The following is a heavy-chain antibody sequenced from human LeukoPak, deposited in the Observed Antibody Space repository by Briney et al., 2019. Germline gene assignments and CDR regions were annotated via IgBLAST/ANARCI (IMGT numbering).Heavy chain of an antibody. CDR1: GFTFDDFA. CDR3: ANDIREYSSSPYCDY. D-gene: IGHD6-13*01. J-gene: IGHJ4*02. CDR2: IRWKSGGK. V-gene: IGHV3-9*01. Sequence: GGSLRLSCAASGFTFDDFAMRWVRQAPGKGLGWVSGIRWKSGGKGYADSAKGSFTISRDNPENSMYLHMNRLSAEDAALYYCANDIREYSSSPYCDYWGQGTLDSVSS.